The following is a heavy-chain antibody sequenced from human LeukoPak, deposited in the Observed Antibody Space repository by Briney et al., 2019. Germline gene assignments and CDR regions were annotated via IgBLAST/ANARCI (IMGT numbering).Heavy chain of an antibody. CDR3: ARWGKHYYDSSEAFDY. J-gene: IGHJ4*02. V-gene: IGHV3-7*01. CDR1: GFTFSSYG. D-gene: IGHD3-22*01. Sequence: PGGSLRLSCAASGFTFSSYGMHWVRQAPGKGLEWVANIKQDGSEKYYVDSVKGRFTISRDNAKNSLYLQMNSLRAEDTAVYYCARWGKHYYDSSEAFDYWGQGTLVTVSS. CDR2: IKQDGSEK.